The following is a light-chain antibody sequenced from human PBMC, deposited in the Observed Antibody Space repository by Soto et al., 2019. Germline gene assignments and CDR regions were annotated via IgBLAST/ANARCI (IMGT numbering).Light chain of an antibody. V-gene: IGLV2-14*01. CDR2: EVT. J-gene: IGLJ1*01. CDR1: SSDIGAYDY. Sequence: QSVLTQPASVAGSPGQSITISCTGTSSDIGAYDYVSWFQQHPDKAPKLMISEVTNRPSGVSDRFSGSKSGNAASLTISGLQAEDEAYYFCFSSAPAPTHIFGPGTKVTVL. CDR3: FSSAPAPTHI.